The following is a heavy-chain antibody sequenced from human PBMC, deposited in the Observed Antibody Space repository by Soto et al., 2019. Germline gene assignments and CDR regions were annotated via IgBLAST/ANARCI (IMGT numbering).Heavy chain of an antibody. J-gene: IGHJ4*02. CDR1: GFTFSSYW. Sequence: EVQLVESGGGLVQPGGSLRLSCAASGFTFSSYWMSWVRQAPGKGLEWVANIKQDGSEKYYVDSVKGRFTISRDNAKNSLYLQMNSLRAEDTAVYYCARFGGTGYDFNFDYWGQGTLVTVSS. D-gene: IGHD5-12*01. CDR3: ARFGGTGYDFNFDY. CDR2: IKQDGSEK. V-gene: IGHV3-7*01.